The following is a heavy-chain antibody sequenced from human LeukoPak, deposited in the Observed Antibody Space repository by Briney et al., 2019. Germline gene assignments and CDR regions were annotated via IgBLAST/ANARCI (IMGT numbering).Heavy chain of an antibody. D-gene: IGHD2-15*01. V-gene: IGHV1-69*04. Sequence: SVKVSCKASGGTFSSYAISWVRQAPGQGLEWMGRIIPILGIANYAQKFQGRVTITADKSTSTAYMELSSLRSEDTAVYYCARAPGWCSGGSCYSSYYYGMDDWGQGTTVTVSS. J-gene: IGHJ6*02. CDR3: ARAPGWCSGGSCYSSYYYGMDD. CDR1: GGTFSSYA. CDR2: IIPILGIA.